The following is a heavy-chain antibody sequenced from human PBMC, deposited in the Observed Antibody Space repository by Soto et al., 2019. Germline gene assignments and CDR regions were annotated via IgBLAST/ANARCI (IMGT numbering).Heavy chain of an antibody. J-gene: IGHJ4*02. CDR1: GFTFSSYG. Sequence: GESLRLSCAACGFTFSSYGMHWVRQAPGKGLEWVAGITYDGSSTYYADSVKGRFTISRDNSENRVSLQMNSLRAEDTAVYYCAKDRRYNWNDAQEYWGQGNLVTVSS. CDR3: AKDRRYNWNDAQEY. CDR2: ITYDGSST. D-gene: IGHD1-20*01. V-gene: IGHV3-30*13.